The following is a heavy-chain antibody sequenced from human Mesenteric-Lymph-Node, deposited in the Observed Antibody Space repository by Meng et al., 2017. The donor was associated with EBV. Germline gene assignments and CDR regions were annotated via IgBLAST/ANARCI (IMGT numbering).Heavy chain of an antibody. CDR1: GDSVSSPRCY. CDR3: ARVSGPYYSHWFDP. D-gene: IGHD2/OR15-2a*01. Sequence: ESGQCLWTPSKTLSLTRPVSGDSVSSPRCYCSWIRQPPGQGLEWIGYIFNSGSTNYNPSLSSLATISVDTSRNQFFLLLNFVAAADTAVYYCARVSGPYYSHWFDPWGQGSLVTVSS. V-gene: IGHV4-61*01. J-gene: IGHJ5*02. CDR2: IFNSGST.